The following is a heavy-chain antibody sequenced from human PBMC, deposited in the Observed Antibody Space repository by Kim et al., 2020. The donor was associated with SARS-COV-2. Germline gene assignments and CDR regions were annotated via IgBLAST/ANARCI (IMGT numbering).Heavy chain of an antibody. V-gene: IGHV3-11*01. Sequence: IFYADSVKGRFTISRDSANNSLHLQMNSLRADDTAGYYWARLGTQGIDYWGQGTLVTVSS. J-gene: IGHJ4*02. CDR2: I. CDR3: ARLGTQGIDY. D-gene: IGHD7-27*01.